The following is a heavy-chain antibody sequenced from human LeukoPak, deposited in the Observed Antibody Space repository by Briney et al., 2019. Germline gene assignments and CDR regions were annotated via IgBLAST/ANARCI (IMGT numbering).Heavy chain of an antibody. J-gene: IGHJ3*02. V-gene: IGHV4-59*08. CDR2: ISYSGST. CDR3: ARQSDCSSTSCYLAFFDI. D-gene: IGHD2-2*01. Sequence: SETLSLTCTVSGGSISSYSWSWIRQPPGKGLEWIGYISYSGSTNYNPSLKSRVTISVDTSKNQLSLKLNSVTAADTAVYYCARQSDCSSTSCYLAFFDIWGQGTMVTVSS. CDR1: GGSISSYS.